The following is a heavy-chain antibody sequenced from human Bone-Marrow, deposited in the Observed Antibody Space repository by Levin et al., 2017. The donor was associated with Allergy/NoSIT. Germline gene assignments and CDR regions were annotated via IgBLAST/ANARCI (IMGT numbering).Heavy chain of an antibody. CDR1: GFTFSTYW. Sequence: GESLKISCAASGFTFSTYWMHWVRQAPGEGLVWVSLISSDGSVTTSADSVKGRFTISRDNAKNTLYLQMNSLRGDDTAVYYCVRDRRRLGFDPWGQGTLVTVSS. CDR3: VRDRRRLGFDP. V-gene: IGHV3-74*01. J-gene: IGHJ5*02. D-gene: IGHD6-6*01. CDR2: ISSDGSVT.